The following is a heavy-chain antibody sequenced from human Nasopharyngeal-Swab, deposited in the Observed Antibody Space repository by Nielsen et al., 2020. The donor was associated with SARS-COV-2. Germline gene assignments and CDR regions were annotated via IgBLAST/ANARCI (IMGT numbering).Heavy chain of an antibody. D-gene: IGHD1-1*01. CDR1: GYTFTSYG. V-gene: IGHV1-18*01. J-gene: IGHJ5*02. Sequence: ASVKVSCKASGYTFTSYGIRWVRQAPGQGLEWMGWISAYNGNTNYAQKLQGRVTMTTDTSTSTAYLELRSLRSDDTAVYYCARESEDKGTPLFDPWGQGTLVTVSS. CDR2: ISAYNGNT. CDR3: ARESEDKGTPLFDP.